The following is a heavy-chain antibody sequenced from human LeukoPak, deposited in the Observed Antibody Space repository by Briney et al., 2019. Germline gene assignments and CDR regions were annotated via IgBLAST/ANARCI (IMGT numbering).Heavy chain of an antibody. Sequence: SETLSLTCAVSGYSISSGYYWGWIRQPPGKGLEWIGSIYHSGSTYYNPSLKSRVTISVDTSKNQFSLKLSSVTAADTAVYYCARDGHNWNDGYALDIWGQGTMVTVSS. CDR1: GYSISSGYY. J-gene: IGHJ3*02. V-gene: IGHV4-38-2*02. CDR2: IYHSGST. CDR3: ARDGHNWNDGYALDI. D-gene: IGHD1-1*01.